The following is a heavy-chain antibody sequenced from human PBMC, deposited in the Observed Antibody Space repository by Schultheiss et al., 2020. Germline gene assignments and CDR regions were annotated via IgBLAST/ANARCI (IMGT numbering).Heavy chain of an antibody. V-gene: IGHV4-59*08. D-gene: IGHD6-19*01. J-gene: IGHJ4*02. CDR3: ASRGGWSYFDY. CDR1: GGSIISYY. Sequence: SETLSLTCTVSGGSIISYYWTWIRQPPGKGLEWIGYIYYSGSTNYNPSLKSRVTISVDTSKNQFSLKLSSVTAADTAVYYCASRGGWSYFDYWGQGTLVTVSS. CDR2: IYYSGST.